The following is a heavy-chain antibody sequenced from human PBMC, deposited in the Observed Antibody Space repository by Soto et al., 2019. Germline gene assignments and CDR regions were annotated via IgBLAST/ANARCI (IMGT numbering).Heavy chain of an antibody. D-gene: IGHD5-12*01. CDR1: GFTFSSYA. Sequence: QVQLVESGGGVVQPGRSLRLSCAASGFTFSSYAMHWVRKAPGKGLEWVAVISYDGSNKYYADSVKGRFTISRDNSKNTLYLQMNSLRAEDTAVYYCARDQKWLRLRGNGMDVWGQGTTVTVSS. J-gene: IGHJ6*02. CDR3: ARDQKWLRLRGNGMDV. V-gene: IGHV3-30-3*01. CDR2: ISYDGSNK.